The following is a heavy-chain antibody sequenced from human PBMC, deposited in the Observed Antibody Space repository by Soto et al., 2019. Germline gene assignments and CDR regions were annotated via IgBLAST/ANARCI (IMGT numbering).Heavy chain of an antibody. CDR3: VKYYYDSSGHYYHYFDY. CDR2: IIPSDGRT. V-gene: IGHV1-46*01. J-gene: IGHJ4*01. Sequence: ASVKVSCTASGYTFTTYWLQWVRQAPGQGLEWMGLIIPSDGRTTYAQKFQGRVTMTRDTSTSTVYMELSSLRSEDTAVYYCVKYYYDSSGHYYHYFDYWGQGTLVTVSS. D-gene: IGHD3-22*01. CDR1: GYTFTTYW.